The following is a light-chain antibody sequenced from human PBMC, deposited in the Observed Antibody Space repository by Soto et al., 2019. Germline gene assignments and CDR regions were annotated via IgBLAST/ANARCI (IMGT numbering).Light chain of an antibody. CDR1: QSISTY. Sequence: DILMTQSPSSLSASVGDRVSITCRPSQSISTYLNWYQQKPGKAPKLLIYAASNLQSGVPSRFSGSGSGTDFTLTISSLQPEDFATYYCQHTYSFPHTVGQSFGQGTKLEIK. J-gene: IGKJ2*03. V-gene: IGKV1-39*01. CDR3: QHTYSFPHTVGQS. CDR2: AAS.